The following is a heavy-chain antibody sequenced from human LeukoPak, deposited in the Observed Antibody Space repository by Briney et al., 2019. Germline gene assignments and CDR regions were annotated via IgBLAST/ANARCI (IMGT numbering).Heavy chain of an antibody. J-gene: IGHJ3*02. D-gene: IGHD3-3*01. V-gene: IGHV4-30-2*01. Sequence: PSETLSLTCTVSGGSISSGGYYWSWIRQPPGKGLEWIGYIYHSGSTYYNPSLKSRVTISVDRSKNQFSLKLSSLAAADTAVYYCARDWVPTVFAVAHAFDIWGQGTMVTVSS. CDR1: GGSISSGGYY. CDR3: ARDWVPTVFAVAHAFDI. CDR2: IYHSGST.